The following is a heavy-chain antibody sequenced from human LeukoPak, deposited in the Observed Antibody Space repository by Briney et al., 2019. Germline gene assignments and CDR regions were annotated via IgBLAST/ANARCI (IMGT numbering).Heavy chain of an antibody. V-gene: IGHV3-21*01. CDR3: ATTSPAFDI. CDR1: GFTFNDYY. J-gene: IGHJ3*02. Sequence: TPGGSLRLSCAASGFTFNDYYMSWVRQAPGKGLEWVSSISSGSSYIYYADSVKGRFTISRDNAKNSLYLQMNSLRAEDTAVYYCATTSPAFDIWGQGTMVTVSS. CDR2: ISSGSSYI. D-gene: IGHD3-16*01.